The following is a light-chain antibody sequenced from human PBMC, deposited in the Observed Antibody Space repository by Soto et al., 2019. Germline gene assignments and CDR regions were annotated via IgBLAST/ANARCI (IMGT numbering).Light chain of an antibody. CDR3: SSFTISRNTVI. V-gene: IGLV1-40*01. CDR2: GNS. CDR1: SSNIGAGFD. Sequence: QSVLTQPPSVFGAPGQRVTISCTGSSSNIGAGFDVHWYHQIAGTAPKLLIYGNSNRPSGVPDRFSGSKSGTSASLAINGLQAEDEADYYCSSFTISRNTVIFGGGTKLTVL. J-gene: IGLJ2*01.